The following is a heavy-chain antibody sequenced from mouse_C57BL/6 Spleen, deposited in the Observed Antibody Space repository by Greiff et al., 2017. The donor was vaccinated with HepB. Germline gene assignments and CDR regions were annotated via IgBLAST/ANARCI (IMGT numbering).Heavy chain of an antibody. J-gene: IGHJ1*03. Sequence: EVKLVESGGGLVKPGGSLKLSCAASGFTFSSYAMSWVRQTPEKRLEWVATISDGGSYTYYPDNVKGRFTISRDNAKNNLYLQMSHLKSEDTAMYYCARDRGYPRYFDVWGTGTTVTVSS. CDR2: ISDGGSYT. D-gene: IGHD2-14*01. CDR1: GFTFSSYA. V-gene: IGHV5-4*01. CDR3: ARDRGYPRYFDV.